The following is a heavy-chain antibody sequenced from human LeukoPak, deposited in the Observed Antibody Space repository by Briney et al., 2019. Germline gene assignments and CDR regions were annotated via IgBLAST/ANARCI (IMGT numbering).Heavy chain of an antibody. V-gene: IGHV3-11*06. CDR3: ARAPHYSNYGPYYYGMDV. CDR2: ISISSSYT. Sequence: PGGSLRLSCAASGFTVSSNYMNWVRQAPGKGLEWVSYISISSSYTNYADSVKGRFTISRDNAKNSLYLRMNSLRAEDTAVYYCARAPHYSNYGPYYYGMDVWGQGTTVTVSS. CDR1: GFTVSSNY. D-gene: IGHD4-11*01. J-gene: IGHJ6*02.